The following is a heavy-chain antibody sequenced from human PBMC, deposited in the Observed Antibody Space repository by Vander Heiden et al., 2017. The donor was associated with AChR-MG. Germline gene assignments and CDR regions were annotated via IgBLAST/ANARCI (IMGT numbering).Heavy chain of an antibody. CDR2: IYYSGGT. D-gene: IGHD2-2*01. J-gene: IGHJ5*02. Sequence: QVQLQESGPGLVKPSETLSLTCTVSGGSISSYYWSWIRQPPGKGLEWIGYIYYSGGTNYNPSLKSRVTISVDTSKNQFSLKLSSVTAADTAVYYCAREAVVAQGWFDPWGQGTLVTVSS. CDR3: AREAVVAQGWFDP. CDR1: GGSISSYY. V-gene: IGHV4-59*01.